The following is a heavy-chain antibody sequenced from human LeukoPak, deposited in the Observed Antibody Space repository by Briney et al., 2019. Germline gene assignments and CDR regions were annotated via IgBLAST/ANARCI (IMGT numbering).Heavy chain of an antibody. CDR2: INLSSGST. CDR1: GNTLSNDY. Sequence: GASVKVSCKSSGNTLSNDYMHWVRQAPGQGLEWMGVINLSSGSTLFAQNFQGRVTMTRDTSTGTVLMELSSLRSDDTAVYYCARQKVYLVASSSYAMDVWGQGTTVTVSS. V-gene: IGHV1-46*01. CDR3: ARQKVYLVASSSYAMDV. D-gene: IGHD1-14*01. J-gene: IGHJ6*02.